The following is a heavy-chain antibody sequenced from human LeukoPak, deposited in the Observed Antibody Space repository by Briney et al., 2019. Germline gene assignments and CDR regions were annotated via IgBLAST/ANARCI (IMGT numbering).Heavy chain of an antibody. D-gene: IGHD6-19*01. V-gene: IGHV3-74*01. CDR3: ARKYSGGYNFGY. CDR2: INSDGGST. Sequence: PGGSLRLSCEASGFTFSSYWMHWVRQVPGKGLVWVSRINSDGGSTSYADSAKGRFTISRDNSKNTLYLQMNSLRAEDTAVYYCARKYSGGYNFGYWGQGTLVTVSS. CDR1: GFTFSSYW. J-gene: IGHJ4*02.